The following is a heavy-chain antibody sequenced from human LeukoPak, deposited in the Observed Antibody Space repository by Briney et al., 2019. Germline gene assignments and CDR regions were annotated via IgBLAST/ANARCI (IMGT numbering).Heavy chain of an antibody. CDR2: INSDGTTT. V-gene: IGHV3-74*01. D-gene: IGHD3-3*01. CDR1: GFTFVNFW. Sequence: PGGYLRLYCEASGFTFVNFWMHWVRQSPGKGLEWVAHINSDGTTTTYADSVKGRFTISRDNVKNTQYLQMTGLRVDDTAMYFCARSRFSLGVADFDYWGQGTLVTVSS. CDR3: ARSRFSLGVADFDY. J-gene: IGHJ4*02.